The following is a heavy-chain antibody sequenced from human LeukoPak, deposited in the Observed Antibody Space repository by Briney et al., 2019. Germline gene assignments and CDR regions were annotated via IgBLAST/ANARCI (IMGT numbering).Heavy chain of an antibody. J-gene: IGHJ3*02. CDR2: ITAYNGNT. Sequence: ASVKVSCKASGYTFTGYYMHWVRQAPGQGLEWMGWITAYNGNTNYALKLQGRVTMTTDTSTSTAYMELRSLRSDDTAVYYCARDSSGWYGDFWYNAFDIWGQGTMVTVSS. CDR1: GYTFTGYY. D-gene: IGHD6-19*01. V-gene: IGHV1-18*04. CDR3: ARDSSGWYGDFWYNAFDI.